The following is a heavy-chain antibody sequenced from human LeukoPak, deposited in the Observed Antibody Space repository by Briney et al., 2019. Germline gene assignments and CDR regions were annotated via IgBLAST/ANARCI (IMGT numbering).Heavy chain of an antibody. V-gene: IGHV4-39*01. CDR3: ASFSLLWFGESKKDY. J-gene: IGHJ4*02. CDR2: IYYSGST. D-gene: IGHD3-10*01. CDR1: GGSISSSSYS. Sequence: SETLSLTCTVSGGSISSSSYSWGWIRQPPGKGLEWIGSIYYSGSTYYNPSLKSRVTISVDTSKNQFSLKLSSVTAADTAVYYCASFSLLWFGESKKDYWGQGTLVTVSS.